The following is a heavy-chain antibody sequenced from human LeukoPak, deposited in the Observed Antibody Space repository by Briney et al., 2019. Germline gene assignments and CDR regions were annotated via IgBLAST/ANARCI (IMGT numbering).Heavy chain of an antibody. V-gene: IGHV4-34*01. CDR3: ARTTVTKFDAFDY. D-gene: IGHD4-11*01. CDR1: GGSFSGYY. J-gene: IGHJ4*02. Sequence: PSETLSLTCVVYGGSFSGYYWSGIRPPPGKGLAWIGEINYSGSTNYNPSLKSRVTISVDPSKNQFTLKLSSVTAADTAVYYCARTTVTKFDAFDYWGQGTLVTVSS. CDR2: INYSGST.